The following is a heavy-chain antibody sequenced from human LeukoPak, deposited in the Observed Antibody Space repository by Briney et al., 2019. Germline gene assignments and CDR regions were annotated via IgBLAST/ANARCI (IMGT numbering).Heavy chain of an antibody. D-gene: IGHD3-3*01. J-gene: IGHJ4*02. CDR2: IYTSGST. CDR3: ARGADFWSGYLDY. V-gene: IGHV4-61*02. CDR1: GGSISSGSYY. Sequence: SETLSLTCTVSGGSISSGSYYWSWIRQPAGEGLEWIGRIYTSGSTNYNPSLKSRVTISVDTSKNQFSLKLSSVTAADTAVYYCARGADFWSGYLDYWGQGTLVTASS.